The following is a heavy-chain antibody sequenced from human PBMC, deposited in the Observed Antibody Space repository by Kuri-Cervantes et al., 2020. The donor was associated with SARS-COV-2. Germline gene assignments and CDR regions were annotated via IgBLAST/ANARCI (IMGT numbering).Heavy chain of an antibody. Sequence: GESLKISCAASGFTFSSYAMHWVRQAPGKGLEWVTVISYDGNNKYYADSVKGRFTISRDNSKNTLYLQMNSLRAEDTAVYYCAKDPAQYDSSGYYYEGYFGYWGQGTLVTVSS. CDR2: ISYDGNNK. V-gene: IGHV3-30-3*01. J-gene: IGHJ4*02. CDR1: GFTFSSYA. CDR3: AKDPAQYDSSGYYYEGYFGY. D-gene: IGHD3-22*01.